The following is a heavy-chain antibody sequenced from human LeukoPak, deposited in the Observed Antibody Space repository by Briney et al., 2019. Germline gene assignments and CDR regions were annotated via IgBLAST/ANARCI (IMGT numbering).Heavy chain of an antibody. CDR3: AKDSYSKGDF. D-gene: IGHD6-13*01. V-gene: IGHV3-7*01. CDR1: GFTFSYHW. Sequence: GGSLRLSCAASGFTFSYHWMTWDRQAPGKGLEWVANIKNDGAVKNHVDSVKGRFTISRDNAKNSLYLQMNSLRAEDTAVYYCAKDSYSKGDFWGQGVLVTVSS. J-gene: IGHJ4*02. CDR2: IKNDGAVK.